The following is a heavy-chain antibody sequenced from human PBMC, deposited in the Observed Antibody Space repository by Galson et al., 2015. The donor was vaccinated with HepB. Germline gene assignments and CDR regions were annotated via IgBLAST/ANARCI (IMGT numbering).Heavy chain of an antibody. CDR1: GFTFSSYW. Sequence: SLRLSCAASGFTFSSYWMSWVRQAPGKGLEWVANIKQDGSEKYYVDSVKGRFTISRDNAKNSLYLQMNSLRAEDTAVYYCARARERSWSGYSFDYWGQGTLVTVSS. J-gene: IGHJ4*02. CDR3: ARARERSWSGYSFDY. D-gene: IGHD3-3*01. V-gene: IGHV3-7*03. CDR2: IKQDGSEK.